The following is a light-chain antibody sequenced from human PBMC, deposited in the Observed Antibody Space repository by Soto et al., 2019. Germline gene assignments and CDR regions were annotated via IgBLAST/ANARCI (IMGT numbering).Light chain of an antibody. Sequence: DIHITQSPSSLSASVGDTVTITCRSSQNIDMYLNWYQQKPGKAPRVLISGASNLQSGVPSRFSGSGSGTDFTLTISSLQSEDFASYFCQHTFNSPPWTFGQGTKV. V-gene: IGKV1-39*01. CDR2: GAS. CDR3: QHTFNSPPWT. CDR1: QNIDMY. J-gene: IGKJ1*01.